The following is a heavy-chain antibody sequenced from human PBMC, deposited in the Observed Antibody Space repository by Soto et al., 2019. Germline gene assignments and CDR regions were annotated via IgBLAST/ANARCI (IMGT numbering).Heavy chain of an antibody. CDR3: ARDFFDSSDYTTNWFDP. Sequence: SETLSLTCAVSGGSISSGGYSWSWIRQPPGKGLEWIGYIYHSGNTYYNPSLKSRVTISVDRSKNQFSLTLSSVTAADTAVYYCARDFFDSSDYTTNWFDPWGQGTLVTVSS. J-gene: IGHJ5*02. V-gene: IGHV4-30-2*01. D-gene: IGHD3-22*01. CDR2: IYHSGNT. CDR1: GGSISSGGYS.